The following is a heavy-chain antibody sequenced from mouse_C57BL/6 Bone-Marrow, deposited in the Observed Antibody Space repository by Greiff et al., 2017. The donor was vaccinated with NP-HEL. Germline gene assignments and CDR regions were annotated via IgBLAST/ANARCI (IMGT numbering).Heavy chain of an antibody. V-gene: IGHV5-17*01. CDR1: GFTFSDYG. Sequence: EVMLVESGGGLVKPGGSLKLSCAASGFTFSDYGMHWVRQAPEKGLEWVAYISSGSSTIYYAGTVKGRFTISRDNAKNTLFLQMTSLRSEDTAMYYCARQGGYYVFDYWGQGTTLTVSS. CDR2: ISSGSSTI. CDR3: ARQGGYYVFDY. J-gene: IGHJ2*01. D-gene: IGHD2-3*01.